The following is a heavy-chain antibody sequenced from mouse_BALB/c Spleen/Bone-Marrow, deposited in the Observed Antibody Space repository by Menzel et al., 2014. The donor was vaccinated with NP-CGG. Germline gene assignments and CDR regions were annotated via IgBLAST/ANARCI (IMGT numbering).Heavy chain of an antibody. CDR1: GYAFSSFW. CDR2: IYPGDGET. CDR3: ARDDYGPDY. D-gene: IGHD2-4*01. J-gene: IGHJ2*01. Sequence: QVQLQQSGAELVRPGSSVKISCKASGYAFSSFWMNWVKQRPGQGLEWIGQIYPGDGETNYNGKFKGKATLTADKSSSTAYMQLSSLTSEDSAVHFCARDDYGPDYWGQGTTLTVSS. V-gene: IGHV1-80*01.